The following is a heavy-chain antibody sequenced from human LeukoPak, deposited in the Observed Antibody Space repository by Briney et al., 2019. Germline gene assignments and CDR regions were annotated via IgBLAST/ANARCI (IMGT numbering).Heavy chain of an antibody. J-gene: IGHJ3*02. D-gene: IGHD3-10*01. CDR1: GYTLTELS. CDR3: ATGSGSGSYYNWDALDI. V-gene: IGHV1-24*01. Sequence: ASVKVFCKVSGYTLTELSMHWVRQAPGKGLEWMGGFDPEDGETIYAQKFQGRVTMTEDTSTDTAYMELSSLRSEDTAVYYCATGSGSGSYYNWDALDIWGQGTMVTVSS. CDR2: FDPEDGET.